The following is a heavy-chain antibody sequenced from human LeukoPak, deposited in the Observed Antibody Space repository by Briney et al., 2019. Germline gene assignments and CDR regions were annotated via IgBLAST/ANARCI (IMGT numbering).Heavy chain of an antibody. V-gene: IGHV4-4*09. Sequence: PSETLSLTCTVSGGSISSYYWSWIRQPPGKGLEWIGYIYTSGSTNYNPSLKSRVTISVDTSKNQFSLKLSSVTAADTALYYCARLVVVPAAPPGRWFDPWGQGTLVTVSS. CDR3: ARLVVVPAAPPGRWFDP. D-gene: IGHD2-2*01. CDR1: GGSISSYY. J-gene: IGHJ5*02. CDR2: IYTSGST.